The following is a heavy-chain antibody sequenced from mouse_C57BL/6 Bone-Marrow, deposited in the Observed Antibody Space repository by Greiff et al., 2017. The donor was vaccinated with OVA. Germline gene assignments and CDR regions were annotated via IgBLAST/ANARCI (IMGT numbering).Heavy chain of an antibody. CDR1: GFTFSSYA. D-gene: IGHD2-4*01. J-gene: IGHJ4*01. CDR3: ARDEDYDEDYAMDY. V-gene: IGHV5-4*01. CDR2: ISDGGSYT. Sequence: VQLKESGGGLVKPGGSLKLSCAASGFTFSSYAMSWVRQTPEKRLEWVATISDGGSYTYYPDNVKGRFTISRANAKNNLYLQMSHLKSEDTAMYYCARDEDYDEDYAMDYWGQGTSVTVSS.